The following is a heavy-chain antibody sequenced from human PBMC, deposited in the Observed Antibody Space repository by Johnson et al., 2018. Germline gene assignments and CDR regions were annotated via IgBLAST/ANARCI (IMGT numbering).Heavy chain of an antibody. D-gene: IGHD6-13*01. J-gene: IGHJ6*03. CDR1: GFSFSSYG. CDR3: AKDAAGTRYYYYYYYMDV. V-gene: IGHV3-30*18. CDR2: ISYDGSNK. Sequence: QVQLVQSGGGVVQPGRSLRLSCAASGFSFSSYGMDWVRQAPGKGLEWVAVISYDGSNKYYADSVKGRFTISRDNAKNSLYLQMNSLRAEDTALYYCAKDAAGTRYYYYYYYMDVGGKGTTVTVSS.